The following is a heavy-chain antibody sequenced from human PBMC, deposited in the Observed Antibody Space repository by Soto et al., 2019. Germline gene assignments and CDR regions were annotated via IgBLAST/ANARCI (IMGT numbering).Heavy chain of an antibody. CDR3: ARGDLGAADGIGY. J-gene: IGHJ4*02. V-gene: IGHV4-61*01. CDR1: GGSVSSGSYY. D-gene: IGHD6-13*01. CDR2: IYYSGST. Sequence: QVQLQESGPGLVKPSETLSLTCTVSGGSVSSGSYYWSWIRQPPGKGLEWIGYIYYSGSTNYNPSLKSRVTISVDTSKNQFSLKLSSVTAADTAVYYCARGDLGAADGIGYWGQGTLVTVSS.